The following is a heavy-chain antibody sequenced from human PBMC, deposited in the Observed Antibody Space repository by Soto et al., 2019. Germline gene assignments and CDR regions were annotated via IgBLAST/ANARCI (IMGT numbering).Heavy chain of an antibody. CDR2: IYYSGST. CDR1: GGSISSSSYY. D-gene: IGHD1-26*01. J-gene: IGHJ4*02. CDR3: ARGPGATREFDY. Sequence: PSETLSLTCTVSGGSISSSSYYWGWIRQPPGKGLEWIGSIYYSGSTYYNPSLKSRVTISVDTSKNQFSLKLSSVTAADTAVYYCARGPGATREFDYWGQGTLVTVSS. V-gene: IGHV4-39*01.